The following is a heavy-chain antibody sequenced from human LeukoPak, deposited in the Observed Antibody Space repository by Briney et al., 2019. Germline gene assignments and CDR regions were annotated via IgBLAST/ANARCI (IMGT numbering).Heavy chain of an antibody. D-gene: IGHD3-22*01. CDR2: IRYDGSKK. CDR3: AKDPNRYYYETSGDDS. CDR1: GFIFSSYG. Sequence: GGSLRLSCAASGFIFSSYGMHWVRQAPGKGLDWVAFIRYDGSKKYYADSVKGRFTISRDNSKNTLYLQMNSLRAEDTAVYYCAKDPNRYYYETSGDDSWGQGTLVTVSS. V-gene: IGHV3-30*02. J-gene: IGHJ4*02.